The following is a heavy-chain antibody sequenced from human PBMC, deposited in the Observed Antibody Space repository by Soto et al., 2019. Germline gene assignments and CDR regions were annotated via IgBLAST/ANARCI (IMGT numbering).Heavy chain of an antibody. V-gene: IGHV4-39*01. CDR2: IYYSGST. CDR1: GGSIISSSYY. J-gene: IGHJ4*02. CDR3: ASFSIWFGEFLXY. Sequence: SETLSLTCTVSGGSIISSSYYWGWIRQPPGKGLEWIGSIYYSGSTYYNPSLKSRVTISVDTSKNQFSLKLSSVTAADTAVYYCASFSIWFGEFLXYWGQGTLVXVSS. D-gene: IGHD3-10*01.